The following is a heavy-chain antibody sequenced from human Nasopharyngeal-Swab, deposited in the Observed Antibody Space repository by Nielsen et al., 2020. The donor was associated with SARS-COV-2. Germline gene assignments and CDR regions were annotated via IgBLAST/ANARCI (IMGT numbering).Heavy chain of an antibody. CDR3: ARGCVLTGPSCYYYGMDV. Sequence: ETLSLTCAASGFTFDDYTMHWVRQAPGKGLEWVSLISWDGGSTYYADSVKGRFTISRDNAKNSLYLQMNSLRAEDTAVYYCARGCVLTGPSCYYYGMDVWGQGTTVTVSS. CDR2: ISWDGGST. J-gene: IGHJ6*02. D-gene: IGHD3-9*01. V-gene: IGHV3-43*01. CDR1: GFTFDDYT.